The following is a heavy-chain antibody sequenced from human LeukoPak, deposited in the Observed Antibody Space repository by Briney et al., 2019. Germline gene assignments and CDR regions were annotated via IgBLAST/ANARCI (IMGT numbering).Heavy chain of an antibody. Sequence: GGSLRLSCATSGFSFTNYVIHWVRQAPGKGLEWVAHIANDEHNKGIADSVKGRLTLSRDNSRNTVYLEMNSLTIEDTAIYYCARDLEGDAGAYFDYWGQGTLVTVSS. CDR2: IANDEHNK. V-gene: IGHV3-30-3*01. D-gene: IGHD3-10*01. CDR1: GFSFTNYV. J-gene: IGHJ4*02. CDR3: ARDLEGDAGAYFDY.